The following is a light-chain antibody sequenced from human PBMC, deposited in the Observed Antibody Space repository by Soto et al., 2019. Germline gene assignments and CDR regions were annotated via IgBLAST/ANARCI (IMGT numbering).Light chain of an antibody. CDR1: QGISSY. J-gene: IGKJ4*01. CDR2: GAS. V-gene: IGKV1-9*01. CDR3: QQFNSYPLT. Sequence: DIQLTQSPSFLSASVGDRVIITCRASQGISSYLAWYQQRPGKAPKLLIYGASTLQSGVPSRFSGSGSGTEFTLTISSLQPEDFTTYYCQQFNSYPLTFGGGTKVEIK.